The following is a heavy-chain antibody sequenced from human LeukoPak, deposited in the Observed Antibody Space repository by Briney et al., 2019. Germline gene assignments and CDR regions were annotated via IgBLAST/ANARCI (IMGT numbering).Heavy chain of an antibody. CDR1: GFTFSSKG. CDR3: ANANY. CDR2: IQYDGSYK. V-gene: IGHV3-30*02. J-gene: IGHJ4*02. Sequence: RGSLRLSCAASGFTFSSKGMHWVRQAPGKGLEWVAFIQYDGSYKYYAESVKDRFTISRDNSKNTLYLQMNSLRAEDTAVYYCANANYWGQGTLVTVSS.